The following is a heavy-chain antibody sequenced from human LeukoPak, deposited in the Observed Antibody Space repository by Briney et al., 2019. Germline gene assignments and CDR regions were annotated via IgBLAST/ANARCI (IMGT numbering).Heavy chain of an antibody. CDR3: AKDMRFGGYSGLFDY. V-gene: IGHV3-53*01. D-gene: IGHD5-12*01. CDR2: IYSGGST. J-gene: IGHJ4*02. CDR1: GFTVSSNY. Sequence: GGSLRLSCAASGFTVSSNYMSWVRQAPGKGLEWVSVIYSGGSTYYADSVKGRFTISRDNSKNTLYLQMNSLRAEDTAVYYCAKDMRFGGYSGLFDYWGQGTLVTVSS.